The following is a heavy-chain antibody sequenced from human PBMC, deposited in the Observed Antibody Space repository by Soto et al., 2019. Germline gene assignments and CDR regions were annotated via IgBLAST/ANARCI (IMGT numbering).Heavy chain of an antibody. CDR1: GFTLSNYW. V-gene: IGHV3-7*05. J-gene: IGHJ4*02. CDR3: MTTVTTFGC. D-gene: IGHD4-17*01. CDR2: IKQDGSQK. Sequence: EVQLVESGGGLVQPGGSLRLSCAASGFTLSNYWMNWVRQAPGKGLEWVANIKQDGSQKNYVDSVKGRFTISRDNAKNSLYLQMNSLRAEDTAVNYCMTTVTTFGCWGQGTLVTVSS.